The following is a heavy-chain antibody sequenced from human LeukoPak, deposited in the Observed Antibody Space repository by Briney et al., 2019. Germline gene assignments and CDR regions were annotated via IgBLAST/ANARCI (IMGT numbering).Heavy chain of an antibody. V-gene: IGHV4-61*02. Sequence: SQTLSLTCTVSGGSISSGSYYWSWIRQPAGKGLEWIGRIYTSGNTNYNPSLKSRVTISVDTSKNQFSLKLSSVTAADTAVYYCVRVRAAGRFDYWGQGTLVTVSS. CDR3: VRVRAAGRFDY. J-gene: IGHJ4*02. CDR1: GGSISSGSYY. D-gene: IGHD6-13*01. CDR2: IYTSGNT.